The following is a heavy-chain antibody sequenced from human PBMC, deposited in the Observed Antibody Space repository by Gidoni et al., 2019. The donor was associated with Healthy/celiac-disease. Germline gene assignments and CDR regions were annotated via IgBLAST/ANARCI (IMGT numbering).Heavy chain of an antibody. CDR1: GCTFSSYA. CDR3: ARGQGGSTFDY. Sequence: EVQLGEYGAGLVQHWGALRLACAADGCTFSSYAMHWVRQAPGKGLEYVSAISSTGGSTYYANSVKGRFTISRDNSKNTLYLQMGSLRAEDMAVYYCARGQGGSTFDYWGQGTLVTVSS. J-gene: IGHJ4*02. V-gene: IGHV3-64*01. D-gene: IGHD6-13*01. CDR2: ISSTGGST.